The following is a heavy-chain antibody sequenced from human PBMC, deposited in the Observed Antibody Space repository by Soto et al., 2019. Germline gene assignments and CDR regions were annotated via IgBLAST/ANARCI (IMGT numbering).Heavy chain of an antibody. D-gene: IGHD1-26*01. V-gene: IGHV1-69*12. CDR2: IIPIFGTA. Sequence: QFQLVQSGAEVKKPGSSVKVSCKASGGTFSSYAISWVRQAPGQGLEWMGGIIPIFGTANYAQKFQGRVTITADESTSTAYMELSSLRSEDTAVYYCARSANHLWGGPYYYYGMDVLGQGTTVTVSS. J-gene: IGHJ6*02. CDR3: ARSANHLWGGPYYYYGMDV. CDR1: GGTFSSYA.